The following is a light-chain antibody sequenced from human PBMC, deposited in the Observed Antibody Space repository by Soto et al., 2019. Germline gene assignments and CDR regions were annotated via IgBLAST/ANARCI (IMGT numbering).Light chain of an antibody. CDR2: AVT. CDR3: CAYAGSYTHYV. CDR1: SRDVGGYNY. V-gene: IGLV2-11*01. Sequence: VLTQPRSVSGSPGQSVTISCTGTSRDVGGYNYVSWYQQYPGKAPKVMIYAVTKRPSGVPDRISGSKSGNTASLTISGLQAEDEADYYCCAYAGSYTHYVFGTGTKVTVL. J-gene: IGLJ1*01.